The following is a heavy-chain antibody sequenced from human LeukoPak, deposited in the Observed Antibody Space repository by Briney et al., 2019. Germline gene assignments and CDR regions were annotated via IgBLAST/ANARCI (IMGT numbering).Heavy chain of an antibody. J-gene: IGHJ4*02. Sequence: GGSLKLSCAASGFTFSGSAMYWVRQASGKGLEWVGRIRNKANSYATAYAASVKGRFTISRDDSKNTAYLQMNNLKTEDTAMYYCSRIEEALGDYWGQGTLVTVSS. V-gene: IGHV3-73*01. D-gene: IGHD7-27*01. CDR1: GFTFSGSA. CDR3: SRIEEALGDY. CDR2: IRNKANSYAT.